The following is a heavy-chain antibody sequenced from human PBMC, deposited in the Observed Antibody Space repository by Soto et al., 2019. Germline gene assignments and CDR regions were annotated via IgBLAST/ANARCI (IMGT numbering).Heavy chain of an antibody. CDR1: GGSISSGPYS. CDR3: AGGCSSASCYTGFDP. Sequence: SETLSLTCTVSGGSISSGPYSWTWIRQPPGKGLEWLGYIYYSGKTDYNPSLRSRVSISVDRSNNQFSLILTSVTAADSAVYFCAGGCSSASCYTGFDPWGQGTLVTVSS. J-gene: IGHJ5*02. V-gene: IGHV4-30-2*01. D-gene: IGHD2-2*02. CDR2: IYYSGKT.